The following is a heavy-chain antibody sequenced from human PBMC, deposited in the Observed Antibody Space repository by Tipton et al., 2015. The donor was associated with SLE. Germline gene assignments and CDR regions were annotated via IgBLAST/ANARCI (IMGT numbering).Heavy chain of an antibody. CDR3: ASPYNWSYYHS. Sequence: AVSGFSFSSYEMNWVGQAPGKGLEWVSYISSSGYNIYYADSVKGRFTISRDNTQNSLYLQMNSLTAEDTAVYYCASPYNWSYYHSWGQGTLVTVSS. J-gene: IGHJ4*02. V-gene: IGHV3-48*03. CDR2: ISSSGYNI. D-gene: IGHD1-26*01. CDR1: GFSFSSYE.